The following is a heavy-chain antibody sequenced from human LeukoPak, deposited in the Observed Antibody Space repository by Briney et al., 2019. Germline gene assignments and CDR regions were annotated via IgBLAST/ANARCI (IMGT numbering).Heavy chain of an antibody. CDR2: TDEDGSAK. CDR1: GFTFSGYW. Sequence: GGSLRLSCAASGFTFSGYWMTWVRQAPGKGLEWVANTDEDGSAKYYLGSVKGRFTISRDNAKNSLYLQMNSLRAEDTAVYYCAKRGYPFGSGLDYWGQGTLVTVSS. D-gene: IGHD3-16*01. J-gene: IGHJ4*02. CDR3: AKRGYPFGSGLDY. V-gene: IGHV3-7*01.